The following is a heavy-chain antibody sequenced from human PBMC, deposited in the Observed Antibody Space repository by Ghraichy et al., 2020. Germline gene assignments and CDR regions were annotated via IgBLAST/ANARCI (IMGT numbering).Heavy chain of an antibody. CDR3: TTDRRDGGTVHFDY. J-gene: IGHJ4*02. V-gene: IGHV3-15*01. D-gene: IGHD4-23*01. Sequence: LSLTCAASRFTFSNAWMSWVRQAPGKGLELVGRIKTKADGGTTDYTTPVKGRFTISRDDSKNTLYLQMNSLKTEDTGVYYCTTDRRDGGTVHFDYWGQGTLVTVSS. CDR2: IKTKADGGTT. CDR1: RFTFSNAW.